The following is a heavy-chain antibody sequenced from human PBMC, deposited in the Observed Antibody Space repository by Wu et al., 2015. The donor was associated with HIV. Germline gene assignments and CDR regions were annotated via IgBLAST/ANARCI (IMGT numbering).Heavy chain of an antibody. J-gene: IGHJ2*01. CDR2: ISGYNDNT. V-gene: IGHV1-18*01. D-gene: IGHD3-22*01. CDR1: GYTFTSYG. Sequence: VELVQSGAEVKKPGASVKVSCKASGYTFTSYGISWVRQAPGQGLEWMGWISGYNDNTNYAQKVQGRVTMTTDPSTSTAYMELRSLRSDDTAVYYCARDDYYDSSGLGLLWYFDLWGRGTLVTVSS. CDR3: ARDDYYDSSGLGLLWYFDL.